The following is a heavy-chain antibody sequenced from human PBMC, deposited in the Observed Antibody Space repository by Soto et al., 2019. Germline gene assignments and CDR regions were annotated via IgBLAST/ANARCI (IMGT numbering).Heavy chain of an antibody. CDR2: IGGSGGST. CDR1: GFTFSSNA. J-gene: IGHJ5*02. D-gene: IGHD6-13*01. V-gene: IGHV3-23*01. Sequence: EVQLLESGGGLVQPGGSLRLSCAASGFTFSSNAMSWVRQAPGKGLEWVSSIGGSGGSTYYADSVKGRFTISRASANNMLYLEMNSMRAEDTAVYFCTTRATSSSLYGCFAAWGKGTLVTVS. CDR3: TTRATSSSLYGCFAA.